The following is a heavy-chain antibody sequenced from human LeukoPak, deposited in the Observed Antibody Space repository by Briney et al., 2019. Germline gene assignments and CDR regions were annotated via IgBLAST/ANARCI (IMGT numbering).Heavy chain of an antibody. J-gene: IGHJ4*02. CDR1: GFAFSSYW. CDR2: IKQDGSEK. Sequence: PGGSLRLSCAASGFAFSSYWMSWVRQAPGKGLEWVANIKQDGSEKYYVDSVKGRFTISRDNAKNSLYLQMNSLRAEDTAVYYCANYDSSGYPPSGYFDYWGQGTLVTVSS. CDR3: ANYDSSGYPPSGYFDY. V-gene: IGHV3-7*03. D-gene: IGHD3-22*01.